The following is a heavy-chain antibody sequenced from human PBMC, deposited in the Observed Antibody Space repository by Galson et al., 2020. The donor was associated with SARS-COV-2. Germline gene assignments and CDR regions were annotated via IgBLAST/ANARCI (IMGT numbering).Heavy chain of an antibody. CDR3: GDRVEYGGDAVGWFDR. Sequence: SGPTLVKPTQTLTLTCTVSGFSLGTSGVAVGWIRQPPGKALEWLALIYWDDYKRYRPSLKSRLTITKDTSKNQVVLTMTNIDPVDTATYYCGDRVEYGGDAVGWFDRGGQGTVVTVSS. CDR1: GFSLGTSGVA. V-gene: IGHV2-5*02. D-gene: IGHD4-17*01. CDR2: IYWDDYK. J-gene: IGHJ5*02.